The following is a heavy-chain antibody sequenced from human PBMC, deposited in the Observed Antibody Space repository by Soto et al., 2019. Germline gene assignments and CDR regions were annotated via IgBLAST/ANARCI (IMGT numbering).Heavy chain of an antibody. D-gene: IGHD6-13*01. CDR3: ASQQLVHYYYGMDV. Sequence: QLQLQESGPGLVKPSETLSLTCTVSGGSISSSSYYWGWIRQPPGKGLEWIGSSYYSGSTYYNPSLKSLVTISVDTSKNQFSLKLSSVTAADTAVYYCASQQLVHYYYGMDVWGQGTTVTVSS. CDR2: SYYSGST. V-gene: IGHV4-39*01. CDR1: GGSISSSSYY. J-gene: IGHJ6*02.